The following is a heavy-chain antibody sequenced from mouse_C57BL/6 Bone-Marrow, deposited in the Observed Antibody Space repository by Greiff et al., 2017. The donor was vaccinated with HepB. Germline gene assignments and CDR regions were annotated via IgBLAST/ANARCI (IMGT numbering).Heavy chain of an antibody. J-gene: IGHJ2*01. CDR3: ARDAGYSNL. V-gene: IGHV7-1*01. D-gene: IGHD2-5*01. Sequence: EVKLMESGGGLVQSGRSLRLSCATSGFTFSDFYMEWVRQAPGKGLEWIAASRNKANDYTTEYSASVKGRFIVSRDTSQSILYLQMNALRAEDTAIYYCARDAGYSNLWGQGTTLTVSS. CDR2: SRNKANDYTT. CDR1: GFTFSDFY.